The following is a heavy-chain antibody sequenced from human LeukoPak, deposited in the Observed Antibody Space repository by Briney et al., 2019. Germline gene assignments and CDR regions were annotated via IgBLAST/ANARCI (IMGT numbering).Heavy chain of an antibody. Sequence: ASVKVSCKASGYTFTGYYMHWVRQAPGQGLEWMGWINPNSGGTNYAQKFQGRVTMTRDTSISTAYMELSRLRSDDTAVYYCARDLKRGYSSGRYSWGTGSSNDFWGQGTLVTVSS. CDR1: GYTFTGYY. J-gene: IGHJ4*02. CDR3: ARDLKRGYSSGRYSWGTGSSNDF. D-gene: IGHD6-19*01. CDR2: INPNSGGT. V-gene: IGHV1-2*02.